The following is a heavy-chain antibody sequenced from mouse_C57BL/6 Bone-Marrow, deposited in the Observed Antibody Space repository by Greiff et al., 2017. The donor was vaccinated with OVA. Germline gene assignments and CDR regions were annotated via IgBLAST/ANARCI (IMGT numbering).Heavy chain of an antibody. CDR2: IHPSDSDT. V-gene: IGHV1-74*01. J-gene: IGHJ3*01. D-gene: IGHD1-1*01. Sequence: QVHVKQPGAELVKPGASVKVSCKASGYTFTSYWMHWVKQRPGQGLEWIGRIHPSDSDTNYNQKFKGKATLTVDKSSSTAYMQLSSLTSEDSAVYYCATLPHYYGSTWFAYWGQGTLVTVSA. CDR3: ATLPHYYGSTWFAY. CDR1: GYTFTSYW.